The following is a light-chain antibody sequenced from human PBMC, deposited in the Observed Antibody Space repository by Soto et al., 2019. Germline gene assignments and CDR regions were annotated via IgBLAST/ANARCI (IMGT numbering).Light chain of an antibody. CDR1: QSISSD. CDR2: SAS. Sequence: EVVMTQSPATLSVSPGERATLSCRASQSISSDLAWYQQKPGQGPRLLIYSASIRATGIPARISGSGSETEFTLTISSLQSEDFAVYYCQQRNNGLTFGGGTKVDIK. CDR3: QQRNNGLT. J-gene: IGKJ4*01. V-gene: IGKV3-15*01.